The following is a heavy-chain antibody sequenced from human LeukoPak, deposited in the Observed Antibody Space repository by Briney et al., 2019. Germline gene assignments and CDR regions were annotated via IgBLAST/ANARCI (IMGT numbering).Heavy chain of an antibody. J-gene: IGHJ4*02. CDR3: ARDIASRQIDF. CDR2: IWYDGSDK. V-gene: IGHV3-33*01. CDR1: GFTFRNHG. Sequence: AGGSLRLSCAASGFTFRNHGMHWVRQAPGKGLEWVAVIWYDGSDKFFGDSVKGRFTISRDNAKNTLYLQMNSLRAEDTAVYYCARDIASRQIDFWGQGTLVTVSS. D-gene: IGHD6-6*01.